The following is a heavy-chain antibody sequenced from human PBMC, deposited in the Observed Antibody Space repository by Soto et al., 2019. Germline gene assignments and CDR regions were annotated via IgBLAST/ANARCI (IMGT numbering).Heavy chain of an antibody. CDR2: IKTDGSST. CDR1: GFTFSSYW. Sequence: EVQLVESGGALVQPGGSLRLSCAASGFTFSSYWMHWVRQVPGEGLVWVSRIKTDGSSTSYADSVKGRFTISRDNAKNTMYLQINNLGAEDTAVYYCARVGVGHYEFDYWGQGTLVTVSS. CDR3: ARVGVGHYEFDY. J-gene: IGHJ4*02. V-gene: IGHV3-74*01. D-gene: IGHD3-16*01.